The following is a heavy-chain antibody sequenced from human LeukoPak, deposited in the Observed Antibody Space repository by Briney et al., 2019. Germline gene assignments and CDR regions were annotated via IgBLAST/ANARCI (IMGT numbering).Heavy chain of an antibody. CDR3: ARDRLIASGYYYGMDV. V-gene: IGHV1-69*13. CDR2: IIPIFGTA. D-gene: IGHD2-15*01. CDR1: GGTFISYA. J-gene: IGHJ6*02. Sequence: SVKVSCKASGGTFISYAISWVRQAPGQGLEWMGGIIPIFGTANYAQKFQGRVTITADESTSTAYMELSSLRSEDTAVYYCARDRLIASGYYYGMDVWGQGTTVTVSS.